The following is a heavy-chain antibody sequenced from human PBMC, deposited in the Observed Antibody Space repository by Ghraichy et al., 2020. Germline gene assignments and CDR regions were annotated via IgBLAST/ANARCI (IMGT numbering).Heavy chain of an antibody. Sequence: GESLNISCSASGFTFSSYAMHWVRQAPGKGLEYVSAISSNGGSTYYADSVKGRFTISRDNSKNTLYLQMSSLRAEDTAVYYCVTGYSSSWRESGGYWGQGTLVTVSS. D-gene: IGHD6-13*01. CDR1: GFTFSSYA. CDR2: ISSNGGST. CDR3: VTGYSSSWRESGGY. J-gene: IGHJ4*02. V-gene: IGHV3-64D*06.